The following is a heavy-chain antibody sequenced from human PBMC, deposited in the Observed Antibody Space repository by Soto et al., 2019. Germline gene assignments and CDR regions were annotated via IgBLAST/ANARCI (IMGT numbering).Heavy chain of an antibody. Sequence: SETLSLTCAVYGVSFSDYYWSWVRQPPGKGLEWIGEINHSGSTNYNASLQSRATISVDTSKNQFSLKLRSVTAADTSMYYCAGFFGYKYGRVDPWGQGSQVTVSS. V-gene: IGHV4-34*01. CDR3: AGFFGYKYGRVDP. CDR2: INHSGST. CDR1: GVSFSDYY. J-gene: IGHJ5*02. D-gene: IGHD5-18*01.